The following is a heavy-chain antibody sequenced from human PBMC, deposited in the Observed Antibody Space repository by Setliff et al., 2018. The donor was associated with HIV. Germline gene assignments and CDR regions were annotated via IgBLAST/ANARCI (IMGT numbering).Heavy chain of an antibody. J-gene: IGHJ4*02. Sequence: SETLSLTCSVSGGSISSSTYYWGWSRQPPWKGLEWIGIMSYSGTTYDNPSLKRRVTISEDTSKNQFSLKLTSVTAADTAVYYCAMGSSGYPFDYWGQGSLVTVSS. CDR3: AMGSSGYPFDY. V-gene: IGHV4-39*01. CDR1: GGSISSSTYY. D-gene: IGHD3-22*01. CDR2: MSYSGTT.